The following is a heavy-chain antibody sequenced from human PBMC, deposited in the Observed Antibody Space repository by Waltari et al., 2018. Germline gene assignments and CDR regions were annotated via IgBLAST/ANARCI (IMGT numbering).Heavy chain of an antibody. J-gene: IGHJ6*03. Sequence: QVQLQQWGAGLLKPSETLSLTCAVYGGSFSGYYWSWIRQPPGKGLEWIGEINHSGSTNYNPSLKSRVTISVDTSKNQFSLKLSSVTAADTAVYYCASRGYSYGYQDYMDVWGKGTTVTISS. D-gene: IGHD5-18*01. CDR3: ASRGYSYGYQDYMDV. CDR1: GGSFSGYY. V-gene: IGHV4-34*01. CDR2: INHSGST.